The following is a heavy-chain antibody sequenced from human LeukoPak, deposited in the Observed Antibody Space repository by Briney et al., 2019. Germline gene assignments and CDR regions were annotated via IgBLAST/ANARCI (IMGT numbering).Heavy chain of an antibody. D-gene: IGHD3-22*01. CDR3: AKAPYQYYYDSSGYSDC. J-gene: IGHJ4*02. Sequence: GGSLRLSCAASGFTFSSYAMSWVREAPGKGLEWVSAISGSGGSTYYADSVKGRFTISRDNSKNTLYLQMNSLRAEDTAVYYCAKAPYQYYYDSSGYSDCWGQGTLVTVSS. V-gene: IGHV3-23*01. CDR2: ISGSGGST. CDR1: GFTFSSYA.